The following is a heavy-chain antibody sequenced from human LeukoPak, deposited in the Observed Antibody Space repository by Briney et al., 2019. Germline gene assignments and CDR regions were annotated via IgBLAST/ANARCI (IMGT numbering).Heavy chain of an antibody. CDR2: IYYSGST. V-gene: IGHV4-39*07. D-gene: IGHD3-10*01. CDR1: GGSISSSSYY. CDR3: ARDWLWFGELSDYYYGMDV. Sequence: SETLSLTCTVSGGSISSSSYYWGWIRQPPGKGLEWIGSIYYSGSTYYNPSLKSRVTISVDTSKNQFSLKLSSVTAADTAVYYCARDWLWFGELSDYYYGMDVWGQGTTVTVSS. J-gene: IGHJ6*02.